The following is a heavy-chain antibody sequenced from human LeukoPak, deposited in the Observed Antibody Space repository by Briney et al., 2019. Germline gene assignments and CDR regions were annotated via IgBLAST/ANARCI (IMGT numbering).Heavy chain of an antibody. V-gene: IGHV3-23*01. CDR3: AKHMRGYSYGYFDY. D-gene: IGHD5-18*01. CDR1: GFTLSSYA. CDR2: ISGSGGST. J-gene: IGHJ4*02. Sequence: GGSLRLSCAASGFTLSSYAMSWVRQAPGKGLEWVSAISGSGGSTYYADSVKGRFTISRDNSKNTLYLQMNSLRAEDTAVYYCAKHMRGYSYGYFDYWGQGTLVTVSS.